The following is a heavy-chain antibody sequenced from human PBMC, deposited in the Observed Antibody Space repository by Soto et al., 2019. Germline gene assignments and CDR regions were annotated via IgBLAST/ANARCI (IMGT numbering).Heavy chain of an antibody. J-gene: IGHJ6*02. V-gene: IGHV3-21*01. D-gene: IGHD3-22*01. CDR3: ARYDSSGYYWPYYYYGMDV. Sequence: EVQLVESGGGLVKPGGSLRLSCAASGFTFSTYSMNWVRQAPGKGLEWVSSISSSSSYIYYADSVKGRFTISRDNAKNXLXQQMNRLRAEDTAVYYCARYDSSGYYWPYYYYGMDVWGQGTTVTVSS. CDR1: GFTFSTYS. CDR2: ISSSSSYI.